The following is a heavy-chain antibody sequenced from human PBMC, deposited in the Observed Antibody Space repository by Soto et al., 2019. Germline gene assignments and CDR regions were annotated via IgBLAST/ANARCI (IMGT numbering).Heavy chain of an antibody. CDR3: AIYFEGRGWFDGRYHHYGMFV. V-gene: IGHV3-48*01. D-gene: IGHD3-10*01. Sequence: LRLCYASSEFILSAYNMNWGREAPGEGVEWVGFNSRRGTSINYGDTVNGQITIARDNAKSTLYMQITKLRLEGTAVYYCAIYFEGRGWFDGRYHHYGMFVWGQGTTVTVSS. CDR1: EFILSAYN. J-gene: IGHJ6*02. CDR2: NSRRGTSI.